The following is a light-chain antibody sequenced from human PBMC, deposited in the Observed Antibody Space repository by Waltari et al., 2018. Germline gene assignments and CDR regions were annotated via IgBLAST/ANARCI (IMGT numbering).Light chain of an antibody. J-gene: IGKJ2*03. CDR3: HQYYNTPYS. CDR2: WAS. V-gene: IGKV4-1*01. CDR1: RTVLYDSNNKNY. Sequence: DIVMTQSPDSLAVSLGARATINCKSSRTVLYDSNNKNYLAWYQQKPGQPPNLRIYWASTRKSGVPDRFSGSGSGTDFTLTISTLQAEDVAVYYCHQYYNTPYSYGQGTKLEIK.